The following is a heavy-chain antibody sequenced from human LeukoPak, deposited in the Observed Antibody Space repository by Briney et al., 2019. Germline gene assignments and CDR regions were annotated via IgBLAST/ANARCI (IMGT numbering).Heavy chain of an antibody. CDR3: ARGQGATVPQVGKNWFDP. J-gene: IGHJ5*02. D-gene: IGHD1-26*01. V-gene: IGHV4-38-2*02. CDR2: IYYSGST. Sequence: SETLSLTCTVSGYSISSGYYWGWIRPPPGKGLEWIGSIYYSGSTYYNPSLKSRVTISVDTSKNQFSLRLSSVTAADTAVYYCARGQGATVPQVGKNWFDPWGQGTRVIVSS. CDR1: GYSISSGYY.